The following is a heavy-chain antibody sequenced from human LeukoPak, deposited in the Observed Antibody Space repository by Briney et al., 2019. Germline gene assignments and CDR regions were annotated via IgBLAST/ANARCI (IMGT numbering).Heavy chain of an antibody. Sequence: ASVKVSCKASGYTFTSYYMHWVRQAPGQGPEWMGIINPSGGSTSYAQKFQGRVTMTRDTSTSTVYMELSSLRSEDTAVYYCARDSAYYYDSSGAHYFDYWGQGALVTVSS. CDR2: INPSGGST. J-gene: IGHJ4*02. D-gene: IGHD3-22*01. V-gene: IGHV1-46*01. CDR1: GYTFTSYY. CDR3: ARDSAYYYDSSGAHYFDY.